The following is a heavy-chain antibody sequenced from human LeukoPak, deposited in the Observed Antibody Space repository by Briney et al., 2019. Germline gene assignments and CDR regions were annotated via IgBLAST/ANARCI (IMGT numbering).Heavy chain of an antibody. D-gene: IGHD1-20*01. CDR3: ANMYNWNGGSDY. CDR2: ISGSGGST. V-gene: IGHV3-23*01. CDR1: GFTFSSYA. J-gene: IGHJ4*02. Sequence: GGSLRLSCAASGFTFSSYAMSWVRQAPGEGLEWVSAISGSGGSTYYADSVKGRFTISRDNSKNTLYLQMNSLRAEDTAVYYCANMYNWNGGSDYWGQGTLVTVSS.